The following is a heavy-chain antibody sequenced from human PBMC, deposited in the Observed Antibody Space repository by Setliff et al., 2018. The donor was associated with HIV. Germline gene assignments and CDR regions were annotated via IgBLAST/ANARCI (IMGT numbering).Heavy chain of an antibody. D-gene: IGHD3-10*01. J-gene: IGHJ6*02. CDR3: ARDRGRGSGSPTRKYYYYGMDV. CDR2: IYYSGSI. Sequence: PSETLSLTCTVSGGSISSYYWSWIRQPPGKGLEWIGSIYYSGSIKYNPSLESRVTISVDTSKNKFSLKLRSATTSDTAVYYCARDRGRGSGSPTRKYYYYGMDVWGQGTTAGHRL. CDR1: GGSISSYY. V-gene: IGHV4-59*01.